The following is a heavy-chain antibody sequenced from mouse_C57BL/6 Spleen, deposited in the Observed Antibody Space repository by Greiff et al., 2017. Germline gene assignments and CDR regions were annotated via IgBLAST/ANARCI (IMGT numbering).Heavy chain of an antibody. V-gene: IGHV1-9*01. CDR3: ARRGSSYRAMDY. CDR1: GYTFTSYW. Sequence: QVQLQQSGAELMKPGASVKLSCKATGYTFTSYWIEWVKQRPGHGLEWIGEILPGSGSTNYNEKFKGKATFTADTSSNTAYMQLSSLTTEDSAIYYCARRGSSYRAMDYWGQGTSVTVSS. J-gene: IGHJ4*01. D-gene: IGHD1-1*01. CDR2: ILPGSGST.